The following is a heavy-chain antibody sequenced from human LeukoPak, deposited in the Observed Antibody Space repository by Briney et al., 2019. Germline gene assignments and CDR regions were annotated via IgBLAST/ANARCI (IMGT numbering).Heavy chain of an antibody. D-gene: IGHD2-2*02. J-gene: IGHJ4*02. CDR2: IYYSGST. CDR3: AKADCSSTSCYNSLEAYFDY. Sequence: SETLSLTCTVSGGSISSGGYYWSWIRQHPGKGLEWIGYIYYSGSTYYNPSLKSRVTISVDTSKNQFSLKLSSVTAADTAVYYCAKADCSSTSCYNSLEAYFDYWGQGTLVTVSS. V-gene: IGHV4-31*03. CDR1: GGSISSGGYY.